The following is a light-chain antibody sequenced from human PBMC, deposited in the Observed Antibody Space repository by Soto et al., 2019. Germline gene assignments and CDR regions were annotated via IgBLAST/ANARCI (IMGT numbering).Light chain of an antibody. CDR1: SIDVGNYNF. CDR3: GSYAGSSYD. J-gene: IGLJ1*01. V-gene: IGLV2-8*01. Sequence: QSALTQPPSASGSPGQSVTISCTGTSIDVGNYNFVSWYQQHPGKAPKLMIYEVSKRPSGVPDRFSGSKSGNTASLTVSGLQADDEADYYCGSYAGSSYDFGTGTKVTVL. CDR2: EVS.